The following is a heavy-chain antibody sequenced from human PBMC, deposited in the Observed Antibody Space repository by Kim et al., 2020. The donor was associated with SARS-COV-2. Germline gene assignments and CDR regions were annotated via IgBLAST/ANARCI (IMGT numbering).Heavy chain of an antibody. CDR1: GYTFSNAG. V-gene: IGHV1-3*04. J-gene: IGHJ6*02. CDR3: ATLSQGYCSSTSCYAGQIKPQYYYGMDV. Sequence: ASVKVSCKGSGYTFSNAGIHWVRQAPGQSLEWMGWINTGNAYTVYSEKFQGRVTFTRDTSASTAYMELSSLRSEDTAVYYCATLSQGYCSSTSCYAGQIKPQYYYGMDVWGQGTTVTVSS. D-gene: IGHD2-2*01. CDR2: INTGNAYT.